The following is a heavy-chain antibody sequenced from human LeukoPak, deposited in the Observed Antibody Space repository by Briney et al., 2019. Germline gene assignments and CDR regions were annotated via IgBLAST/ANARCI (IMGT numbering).Heavy chain of an antibody. Sequence: GGSLRLSCAASGFTFSSYAMSWVRQAPGKGLKWVSAISGSGGSTYYADSVKGRLTISRDNSKNTLYLQMNSLRAEDTAVYYCAKYEGSSNSGFDPWGQGTLVTVSS. V-gene: IGHV3-23*01. CDR3: AKYEGSSNSGFDP. J-gene: IGHJ5*02. D-gene: IGHD3-10*01. CDR1: GFTFSSYA. CDR2: ISGSGGST.